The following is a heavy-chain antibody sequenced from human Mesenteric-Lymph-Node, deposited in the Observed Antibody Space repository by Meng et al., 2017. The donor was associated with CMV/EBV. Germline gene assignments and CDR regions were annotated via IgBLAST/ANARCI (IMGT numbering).Heavy chain of an antibody. CDR2: MNPNSGNT. J-gene: IGHJ4*02. V-gene: IGHV1-8*03. CDR3: ATLKNFVLYD. CDR1: GYTFTSYD. Sequence: ASVKVSCKASGYTFTSYDINWVRQATGQGLEWMGWMNPNSGNTGYAQKFQGRVTITRNTSISTAYMELNSLTSEDTAIYYCATLKNFVLYDWGQGTLVTVSS. D-gene: IGHD2/OR15-2a*01.